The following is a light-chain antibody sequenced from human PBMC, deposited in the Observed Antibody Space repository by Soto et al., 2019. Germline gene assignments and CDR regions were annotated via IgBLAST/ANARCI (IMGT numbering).Light chain of an antibody. CDR3: CSYAGSSTYVI. Sequence: QSALTQPASVSGSPGQSITISCTGTSSDLGSYNLVSWYQQQPGKAPKLMIYEGTKRPSGVSNRFSGSKSGNTASLTISGLQAEDEAGYYCCSYAGSSTYVIFGGGTKLTVL. V-gene: IGLV2-23*01. J-gene: IGLJ2*01. CDR1: SSDLGSYNL. CDR2: EGT.